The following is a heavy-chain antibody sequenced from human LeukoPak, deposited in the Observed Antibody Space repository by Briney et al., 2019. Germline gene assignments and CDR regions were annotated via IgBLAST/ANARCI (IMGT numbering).Heavy chain of an antibody. J-gene: IGHJ4*02. D-gene: IGHD4-23*01. CDR3: ARHRPYSYYGGNGVLDY. Sequence: GESLKISCKGSGYRFTNYWIGWVRQMPGKGLEWMGMIYPGDSNTRYSPSFQGQVTISADKSITTAYLQWSSLKASDTAMYYCARHRPYSYYGGNGVLDYWGQGTLVTVSS. CDR1: GYRFTNYW. V-gene: IGHV5-51*01. CDR2: IYPGDSNT.